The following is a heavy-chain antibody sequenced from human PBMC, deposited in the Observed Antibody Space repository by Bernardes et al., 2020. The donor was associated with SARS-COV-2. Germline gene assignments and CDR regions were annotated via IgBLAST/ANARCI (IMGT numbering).Heavy chain of an antibody. CDR2: VYSTGST. V-gene: IGHV4-61*03. CDR1: GVSASGGSVNSGPYY. Sequence: SETLTLTCSVSGVSASGGSVNSGPYYCTWIRQAPGKGLEWLGYVYSTGSTNYNPSLRGRVTISADTSKNHFSLRLTSVTAADTAVYYCAYSTVYFETGLWGQGTKVTVSS. D-gene: IGHD3-22*01. J-gene: IGHJ3*01. CDR3: AYSTVYFETGL.